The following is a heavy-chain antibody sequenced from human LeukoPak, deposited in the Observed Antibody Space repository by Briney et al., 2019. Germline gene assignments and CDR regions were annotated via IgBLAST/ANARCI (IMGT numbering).Heavy chain of an antibody. CDR1: GFTFDDHG. Sequence: GGSLRLSCAASGFTFDDHGMNWVRQAPGKGLEWVSGINWNGGSTFYADSVKGRFTISRDNAKNALYLQMNSLRAEDTAVYYCARDGYCSSTSCYKGGVDYWGQGTLVTVSS. D-gene: IGHD2-2*03. CDR3: ARDGYCSSTSCYKGGVDY. J-gene: IGHJ4*02. CDR2: INWNGGST. V-gene: IGHV3-20*04.